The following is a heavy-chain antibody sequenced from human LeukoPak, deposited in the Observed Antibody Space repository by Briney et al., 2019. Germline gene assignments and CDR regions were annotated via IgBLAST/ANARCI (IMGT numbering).Heavy chain of an antibody. Sequence: GGSLRLSCAASKFTFSSYAMSWVRQAPGKGLEWVSAISGSGGSTYYADSVKGRFTISRDNSKNTLYLQMNSLRAEDTAVYYCAGYYGDYEYPNDAFDIWGQGTMVTVSS. CDR2: ISGSGGST. CDR1: KFTFSSYA. CDR3: AGYYGDYEYPNDAFDI. J-gene: IGHJ3*02. D-gene: IGHD4-17*01. V-gene: IGHV3-23*01.